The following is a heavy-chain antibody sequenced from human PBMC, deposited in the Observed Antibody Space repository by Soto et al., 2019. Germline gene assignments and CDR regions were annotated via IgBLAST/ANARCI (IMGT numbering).Heavy chain of an antibody. CDR1: GGSVSSGSYY. V-gene: IGHV4-61*01. Sequence: SETLSLTCTVSGGSVSSGSYYLSWIRPPPGKGLEWIAYIYYSGSTKYNPSLKSRVTISVDTSKNQFSLKVTSVTAADTAVYYCARRAKGDIGNYFDYWGLGTLVTVSS. CDR2: IYYSGST. J-gene: IGHJ4*02. D-gene: IGHD2-21*01. CDR3: ARRAKGDIGNYFDY.